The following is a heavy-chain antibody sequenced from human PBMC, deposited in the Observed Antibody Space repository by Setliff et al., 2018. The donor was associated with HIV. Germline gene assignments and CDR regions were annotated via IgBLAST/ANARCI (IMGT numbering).Heavy chain of an antibody. CDR2: INPKTAAT. V-gene: IGHV1-2*02. D-gene: IGHD2-2*02. Sequence: ASVKVSCKTSAYTFTDYFVHWVRLAPGQGLEWMGWINPKTAATQYAQDFQGRVTMTSDTSTSTVDMELSRLRSDDTAVYYCTRDLFGSWYTGSSGLAHWGQGTQVTVSS. CDR1: AYTFTDYF. CDR3: TRDLFGSWYTGSSGLAH. J-gene: IGHJ4*02.